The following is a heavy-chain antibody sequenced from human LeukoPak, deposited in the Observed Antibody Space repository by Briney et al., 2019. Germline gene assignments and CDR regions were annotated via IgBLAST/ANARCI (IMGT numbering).Heavy chain of an antibody. CDR2: IGAYNGDT. CDR3: TRGHCRCDCCPSFCY. CDR1: GYTFTSFG. D-gene: IGHD2-21*01. Sequence: GASVKVSCKPSGYTFTSFGISRVRQAPGQGLEWMGWIGAYNGDTNYAQKFQGRVTMTTDTSTSTAYMDLRSLRSDDTAVYYCTRGHCRCDCCPSFCYWGQRTLVTFSS. J-gene: IGHJ4*02. V-gene: IGHV1-18*04.